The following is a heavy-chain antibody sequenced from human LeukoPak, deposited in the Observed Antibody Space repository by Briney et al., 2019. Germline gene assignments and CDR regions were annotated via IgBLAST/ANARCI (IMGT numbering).Heavy chain of an antibody. Sequence: PGGSLRLSCAASGFSVNSYGMHWVRQAPGKGLEWVAFIRYDGNRKFYQESVKGRFTIHRDTSKNLLYLQMHSLGSDDTGEYFCVKSKQDRGWGHFFMDVWGKGTTVIVSS. CDR2: IRYDGNRK. J-gene: IGHJ6*03. CDR1: GFSVNSYG. CDR3: VKSKQDRGWGHFFMDV. V-gene: IGHV3-30*02. D-gene: IGHD6-19*01.